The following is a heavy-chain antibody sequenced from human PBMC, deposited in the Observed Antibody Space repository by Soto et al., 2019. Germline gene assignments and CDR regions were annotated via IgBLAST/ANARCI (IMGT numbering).Heavy chain of an antibody. CDR2: IYKSATT. V-gene: IGHV4-30-4*01. CDR1: GDSISTVDYF. Sequence: SETLSLTCSVSGDSISTVDYFWAWVRQPPGQALEYIGYIYKSATTYYNPSFESRVAISLDTSKSQFSLNVTSLTAADTAVYFCARGRYCLTGRCFPNWFDSWGQGTLVTISS. J-gene: IGHJ5*01. CDR3: ARGRYCLTGRCFPNWFDS. D-gene: IGHD2-15*01.